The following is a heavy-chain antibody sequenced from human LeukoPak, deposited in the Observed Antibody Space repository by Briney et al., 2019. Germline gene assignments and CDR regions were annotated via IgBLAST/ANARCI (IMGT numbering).Heavy chain of an antibody. V-gene: IGHV5-51*01. CDR1: GYSFTSYW. CDR2: IYPGDSDT. J-gene: IGHJ3*02. D-gene: IGHD3-22*01. CDR3: ASRYYYDSSGTRRIDDAFDI. Sequence: GESLKISCKVSGYSFTSYWIGWVRQMPGKGLEWMGIIYPGDSDTRYSPSFQGQVTISADKSISTAYLQWSSLKASDTAMYYCASRYYYDSSGTRRIDDAFDIWGQGTMVTVSS.